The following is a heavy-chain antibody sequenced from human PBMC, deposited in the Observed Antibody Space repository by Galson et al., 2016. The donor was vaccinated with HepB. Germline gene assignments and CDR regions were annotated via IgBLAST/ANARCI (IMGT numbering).Heavy chain of an antibody. V-gene: IGHV4-39*01. CDR3: ARPALRYLDSLSHHPGENAFHI. Sequence: SETLSLTCTVSGASISSSSYFWGWIRQTPGKGLDWIGSIYYSGTTYYNPSLKSRALISVDTSKNQFSLRLTSVTAADTAVYYCARPALRYLDSLSHHPGENAFHIGGQGTMVTVSS. D-gene: IGHD3-9*01. J-gene: IGHJ3*02. CDR1: GASISSSSYF. CDR2: IYYSGTT.